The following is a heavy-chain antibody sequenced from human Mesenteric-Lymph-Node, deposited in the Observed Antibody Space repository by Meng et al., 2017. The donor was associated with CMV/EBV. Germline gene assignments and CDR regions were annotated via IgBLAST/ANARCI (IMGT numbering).Heavy chain of an antibody. CDR1: FSDYY. J-gene: IGHJ5*02. CDR3: ARVGYCTSTSCYGRSNWFDP. Sequence: FSDYYYSWIRQPPGKGLEWIRKIHHSGSTKYSPSLKSRVTISVDKSKNQFSLKLSSVTAADTAVYYCARVGYCTSTSCYGRSNWFDPWGQGTLVTVSS. V-gene: IGHV4-34*01. CDR2: IHHSGST. D-gene: IGHD2-2*01.